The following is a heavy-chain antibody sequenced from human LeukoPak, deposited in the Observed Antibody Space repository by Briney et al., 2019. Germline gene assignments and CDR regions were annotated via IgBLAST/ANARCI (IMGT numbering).Heavy chain of an antibody. D-gene: IGHD2-21*02. CDR1: GGSIHSYY. Sequence: PFETLSLLRTVCGGSIHSYYLSWIRQPAGKGLEWIGRIYTSGSTNYNPSLKSRVTISGDTSKNQFSLKLSSVTAADTAVYYCARWWRLRLGGYDYNCFDPWARETLLTVSS. J-gene: IGHJ5*02. CDR2: IYTSGST. V-gene: IGHV4-4*07. CDR3: ARWWRLRLGGYDYNCFDP.